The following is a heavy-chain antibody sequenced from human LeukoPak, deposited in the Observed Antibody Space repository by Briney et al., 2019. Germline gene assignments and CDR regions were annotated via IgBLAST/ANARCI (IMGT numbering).Heavy chain of an antibody. CDR2: IGSAADT. CDR3: ARGGNDAFYI. V-gene: IGHV3-13*01. CDR1: GFTFSNYD. Sequence: PGGSLRLSCAASGFTFSNYDMHWVRQATGKGLEWVSAIGSAADTEYPDSVKGRFTISRENVKNSLYLQMNSLRAGDTAVYYCARGGNDAFYIWGRGTMVTVSS. D-gene: IGHD3-16*01. J-gene: IGHJ3*02.